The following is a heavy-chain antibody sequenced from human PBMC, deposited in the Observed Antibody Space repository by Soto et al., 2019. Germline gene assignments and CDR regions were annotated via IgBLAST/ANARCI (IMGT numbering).Heavy chain of an antibody. CDR1: GGSIGSGDNY. Sequence: SETLSLTCTVSGGSIGSGDNYWSWIRQPPGKGLEWIGYISDSGNTYYNPSLKSRVMISVDTSKNQFSLKLNSVTAADTAVYYCARVQFSTYGFDSWGQGTLVTVSS. J-gene: IGHJ4*02. CDR3: ARVQFSTYGFDS. CDR2: ISDSGNT. V-gene: IGHV4-30-4*01. D-gene: IGHD4-4*01.